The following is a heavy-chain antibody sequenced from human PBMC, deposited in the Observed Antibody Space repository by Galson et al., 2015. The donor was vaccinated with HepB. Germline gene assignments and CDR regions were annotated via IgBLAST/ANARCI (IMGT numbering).Heavy chain of an antibody. CDR2: INAGNGNT. D-gene: IGHD3-3*01. V-gene: IGHV1-3*01. J-gene: IGHJ5*02. Sequence: SVKVSCKASGYTFTSFAMHWVRQAPGQRLQWMGWINAGNGNTKYSQEFQGRVTITRDTSASTAYMELSSLRSEDTAVYYCAWDGGRARITIFGVVSGNWFDPWGQGTLVTVSS. CDR1: GYTFTSFA. CDR3: AWDGGRARITIFGVVSGNWFDP.